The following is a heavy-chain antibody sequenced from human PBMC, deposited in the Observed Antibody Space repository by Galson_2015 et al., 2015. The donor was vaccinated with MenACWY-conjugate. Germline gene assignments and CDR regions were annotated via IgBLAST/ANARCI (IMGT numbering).Heavy chain of an antibody. CDR1: GYTFSTYW. CDR3: ARHPPGGRGMDV. CDR2: INPTDPNI. V-gene: IGHV5-51*01. D-gene: IGHD1-26*01. Sequence: QSGAEVKKPGESLKISCKGTGYTFSTYWIAWVRQMPGKGLEWVGPINPTDPNIRYSPSFQGQVTISVDRSINTAYLQWSSLKASDTAMYYCARHPPGGRGMDVWGQGTTVTVSS. J-gene: IGHJ6*02.